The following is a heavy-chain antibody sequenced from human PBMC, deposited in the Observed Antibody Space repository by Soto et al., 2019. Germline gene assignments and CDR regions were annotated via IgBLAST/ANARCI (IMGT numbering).Heavy chain of an antibody. Sequence: EVQLLDSGGGLVQPGGALRLSCSASGFIFSSSAMNWVRQAPGKGLEWVSAISGSGGSIYYADSVKGRFTISRDNSKTTVYLEMDSMRAEDTAVYYCAKGGGDSLRYGMDVWGQGITVTVS. V-gene: IGHV3-23*01. D-gene: IGHD2-21*02. CDR1: GFIFSSSA. CDR2: ISGSGGSI. CDR3: AKGGGDSLRYGMDV. J-gene: IGHJ6*02.